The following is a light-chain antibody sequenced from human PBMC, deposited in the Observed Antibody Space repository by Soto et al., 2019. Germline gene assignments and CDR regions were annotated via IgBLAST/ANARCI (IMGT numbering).Light chain of an antibody. CDR1: QSIRSY. CDR2: AAS. V-gene: IGKV1-39*01. J-gene: IGKJ4*01. Sequence: DIQMTQSPSSLSASVGDRVTITCRASQSIRSYLNWYQQKPGKAPKLLIYAASSLQSGVPSRFSGSGSGTDFTLTISSLQPEDFATYYCQQSYSTLLTFAGGTKVEIK. CDR3: QQSYSTLLT.